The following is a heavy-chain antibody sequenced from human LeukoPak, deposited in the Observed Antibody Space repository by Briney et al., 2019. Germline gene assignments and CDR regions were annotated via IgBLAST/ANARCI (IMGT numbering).Heavy chain of an antibody. Sequence: ASVKVSCKASGYTFTGYYMHWVRQATGQGLEWMGWMNPNSGNTGYAQKFQGRVTITRNTSISTAYMELSSLRSEDTAVYYCARGPARSYSSSWYVPFDYWGQGTLVTVSS. D-gene: IGHD6-13*01. CDR1: GYTFTGYY. CDR2: MNPNSGNT. V-gene: IGHV1-8*03. J-gene: IGHJ4*02. CDR3: ARGPARSYSSSWYVPFDY.